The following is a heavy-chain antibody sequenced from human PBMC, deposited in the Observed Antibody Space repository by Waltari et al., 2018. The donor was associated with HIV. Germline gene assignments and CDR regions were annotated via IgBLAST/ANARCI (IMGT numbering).Heavy chain of an antibody. CDR1: GFTFSFYT. Sequence: LVESGGGLVKPGGSLRLPCAASGFTFSFYTMTWVRQAPGKGLECVIAISSHSNYIYYADSVRGRFTISRDSARNSLYLQRNSLRAEDTAVYYCARASKMTTVTNDAFDIWGQGTMVTVSS. CDR2: ISSHSNYI. J-gene: IGHJ3*02. V-gene: IGHV3-21*01. CDR3: ARASKMTTVTNDAFDI. D-gene: IGHD4-17*01.